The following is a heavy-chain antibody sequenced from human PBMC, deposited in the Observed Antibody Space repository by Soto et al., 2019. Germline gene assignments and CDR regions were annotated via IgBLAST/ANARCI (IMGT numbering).Heavy chain of an antibody. CDR3: ARVGYCSNGLCYTTNYYYMDV. Sequence: EVQLVESGGGLVKPGGSLRLSCAASGFTFSDYSMNWVRQAPGKGLEWVSSISSSSSYIYYADSVKGRFTISRDNAKNSLYLQMSSLRAEDTAVYYCARVGYCSNGLCYTTNYYYMDVWGKGTTVTVS. CDR1: GFTFSDYS. D-gene: IGHD2-8*01. V-gene: IGHV3-21*01. J-gene: IGHJ6*03. CDR2: ISSSSSYI.